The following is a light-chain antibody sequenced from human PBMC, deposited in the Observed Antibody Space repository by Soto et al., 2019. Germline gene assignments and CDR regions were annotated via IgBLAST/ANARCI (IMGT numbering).Light chain of an antibody. CDR1: QSVSSH. Sequence: EIVLTQSPGTLSLSPGERATLSCRASQSVSSHLAWYQQRPGQAPRLLIYGASSRATGIPDRFSGSGSGTDFTLTISSLEPEDFAIYYCQQRGSWPWTFGQGTKVDIK. CDR3: QQRGSWPWT. J-gene: IGKJ1*01. V-gene: IGKV3-11*01. CDR2: GAS.